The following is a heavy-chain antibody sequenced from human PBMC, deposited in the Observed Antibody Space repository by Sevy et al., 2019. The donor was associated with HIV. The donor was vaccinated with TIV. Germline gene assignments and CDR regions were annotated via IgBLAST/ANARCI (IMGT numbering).Heavy chain of an antibody. Sequence: GGSLRLSCAASGFTFSHHNMNWVRQAPGKGLEWISYISKSGSTTYFADAGRGRFTISTDNAKNSLFLEMHGLTDEDTAVYYCAREENRELGTIPLDSWGRGIQVTVSS. CDR2: ISKSGSTT. D-gene: IGHD7-27*01. J-gene: IGHJ4*02. CDR3: AREENRELGTIPLDS. V-gene: IGHV3-48*02. CDR1: GFTFSHHN.